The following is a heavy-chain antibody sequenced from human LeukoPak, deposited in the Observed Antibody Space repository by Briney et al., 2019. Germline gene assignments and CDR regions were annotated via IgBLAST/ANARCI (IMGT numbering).Heavy chain of an antibody. D-gene: IGHD4-23*01. J-gene: IGHJ4*02. CDR1: GFTFSSYA. Sequence: PGGSPRLSCAASGFTFSSYAMNWVRQAPGKGLEWLSYISSDGSTIYYADSVKGRITISRDNARKSLYLQMNSLRAEDTAVYYCVPQKGYGGNPLDYWGQGTLVTVST. V-gene: IGHV3-48*01. CDR3: VPQKGYGGNPLDY. CDR2: ISSDGSTI.